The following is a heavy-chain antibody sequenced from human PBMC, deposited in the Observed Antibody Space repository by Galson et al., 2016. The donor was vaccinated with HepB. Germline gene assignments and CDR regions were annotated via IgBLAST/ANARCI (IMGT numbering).Heavy chain of an antibody. D-gene: IGHD2-8*01. J-gene: IGHJ3*01. Sequence: SLRLSCAGSGFTFSTNWISWVRQAPGKGLECVANIKEDGSEKYYVDSVKGRFTISRDNAKNSLFLQMNSLRAEDTAVYYCERDSGYCNNFDCKGDAFDLWGQGTMVTVSS. CDR3: ERDSGYCNNFDCKGDAFDL. CDR1: GFTFSTNW. V-gene: IGHV3-7*04. CDR2: IKEDGSEK.